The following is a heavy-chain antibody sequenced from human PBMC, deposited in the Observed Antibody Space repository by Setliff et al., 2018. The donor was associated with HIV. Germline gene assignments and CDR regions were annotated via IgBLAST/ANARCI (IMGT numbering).Heavy chain of an antibody. CDR2: MNPKSGHT. Sequence: ASVKVSCKASGYTFTSYDINWVRQATGQGLEWMGWMNPKSGHTGYAQKFQGRVTMTRNTSISTAYMELSSLRSEDTAVYYCAREGYNFWSGFHHWGQGTLVTVSS. J-gene: IGHJ4*02. CDR1: GYTFTSYD. CDR3: AREGYNFWSGFHH. V-gene: IGHV1-8*02. D-gene: IGHD3-3*01.